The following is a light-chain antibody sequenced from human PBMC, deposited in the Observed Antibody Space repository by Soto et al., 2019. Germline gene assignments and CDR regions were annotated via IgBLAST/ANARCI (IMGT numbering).Light chain of an antibody. Sequence: QSVLTQPPSASGSPGQSVTISCTGTSSDVGGYNYVSWYQQHPGKAPKLVIYEVSKRPSGVPDRFSGSKSGNTASLTVSGLQAEDEADYYCISYAGSNLLYVFGTGTKLTVL. CDR1: SSDVGGYNY. V-gene: IGLV2-8*01. J-gene: IGLJ1*01. CDR2: EVS. CDR3: ISYAGSNLLYV.